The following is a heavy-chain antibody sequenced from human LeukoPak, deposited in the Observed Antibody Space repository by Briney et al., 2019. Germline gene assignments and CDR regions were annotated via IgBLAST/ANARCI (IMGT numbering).Heavy chain of an antibody. CDR1: GYTFTVYY. CDR3: ARFPAGDIPDYGMDV. J-gene: IGHJ6*02. V-gene: IGHV1-2*02. D-gene: IGHD7-27*01. CDR2: INPNSGGT. Sequence: ASVKVSCKAAGYTFTVYYMHWVRQAPGQGLEWMGWINPNSGGTNYAQKFQGRFTMTRDTSISTAYMELSRLRSDDTAVYYCARFPAGDIPDYGMDVWGQGTTVTVSS.